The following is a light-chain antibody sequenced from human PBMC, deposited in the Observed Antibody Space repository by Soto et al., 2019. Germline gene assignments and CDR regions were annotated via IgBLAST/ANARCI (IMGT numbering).Light chain of an antibody. CDR3: TSYTFSSTVV. CDR1: SRDVGGYNY. V-gene: IGLV2-14*01. CDR2: EVS. J-gene: IGLJ2*01. Sequence: QSALTQPAAVSGSPGQSITISCTGTSRDVGGYNYVSWYQQHPGKAPKLIIYEVSNRPSGISNRFSGSKSGNTASLTISGLQAEDEADYYCTSYTFSSTVVFGGGTKVTVL.